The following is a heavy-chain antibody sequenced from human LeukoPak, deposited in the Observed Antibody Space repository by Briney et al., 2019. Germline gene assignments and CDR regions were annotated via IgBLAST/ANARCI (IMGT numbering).Heavy chain of an antibody. J-gene: IGHJ5*02. V-gene: IGHV1-2*02. CDR1: EYTSSDFY. CDR2: INPYTGAT. Sequence: GASVKVSCQASEYTSSDFYLNWVRQAPGQGLECMGWINPYTGATIYAQNFQGRVTMTWNASIGKGYVELTRLTSDDTALYYCATSTVTHTRDHWGQGTLVTVSS. D-gene: IGHD1-1*01. CDR3: ATSTVTHTRDH.